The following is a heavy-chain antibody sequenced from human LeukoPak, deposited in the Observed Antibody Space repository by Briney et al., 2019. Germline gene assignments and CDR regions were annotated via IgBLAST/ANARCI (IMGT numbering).Heavy chain of an antibody. CDR2: ITSSGSYI. CDR1: AFSFSNYN. CDR3: ARDPYSGSYSGYYYYCMDV. V-gene: IGHV3-21*01. Sequence: PGGSLRLSCAASAFSFSNYNMSWVRQASGKGLEWDSSITSSGSYIYYADSVKGRFTISRDNAKNSLYLQLNSLRAEDTAVYYCARDPYSGSYSGYYYYCMDVWGKGTTVTVSS. D-gene: IGHD1-26*01. J-gene: IGHJ6*03.